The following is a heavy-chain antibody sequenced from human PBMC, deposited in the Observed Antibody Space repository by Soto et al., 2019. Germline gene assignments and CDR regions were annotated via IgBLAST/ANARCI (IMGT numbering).Heavy chain of an antibody. Sequence: QITLKESGPTLVKPTQTLTLTCTFSGFSLSTSGVGVGWIRQPPGKALEWLALIYWDDDKRYSPSLKSRLTITKDXXKXPXXLTMTNMDPVDTATYYCAHREDYVWGRYRSYYFDYWGQGTLVTVSS. CDR1: GFSLSTSGVG. D-gene: IGHD3-16*02. CDR3: AHREDYVWGRYRSYYFDY. J-gene: IGHJ4*02. V-gene: IGHV2-5*02. CDR2: IYWDDDK.